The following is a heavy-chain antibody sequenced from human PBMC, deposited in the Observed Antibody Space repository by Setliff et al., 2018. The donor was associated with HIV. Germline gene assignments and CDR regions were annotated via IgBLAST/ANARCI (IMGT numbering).Heavy chain of an antibody. CDR2: INHSGST. J-gene: IGHJ6*02. CDR1: GGSFRGYY. Sequence: PSETLSLTCAVYGGSFRGYYWSWIRRTPGKGLEWIGEINHSGSTNFNPSLKSRVTISVGMSKNQFSLKLSSVTAADTAVYYCATARDRIYYYYGMDVWGQGTTVTVSS. V-gene: IGHV4-34*01. CDR3: ATARDRIYYYYGMDV.